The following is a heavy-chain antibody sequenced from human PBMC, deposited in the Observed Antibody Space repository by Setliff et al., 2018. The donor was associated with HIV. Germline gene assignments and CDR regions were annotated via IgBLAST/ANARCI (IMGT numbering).Heavy chain of an antibody. J-gene: IGHJ3*02. CDR1: RDSITNNYW. CDR2: IYHSGST. D-gene: IGHD6-13*01. Sequence: PSETLSLTCSVSRDSITNNYWWSWVRQPPGKGLEWIGYIYHSGSTHYNPSLNSRVAFSVDTSKNQFSLKLYSVTVADTAFYYCARADSSSWFFATFDIWGQGTMVTVSS. CDR3: ARADSSSWFFATFDI. V-gene: IGHV4-30-4*01.